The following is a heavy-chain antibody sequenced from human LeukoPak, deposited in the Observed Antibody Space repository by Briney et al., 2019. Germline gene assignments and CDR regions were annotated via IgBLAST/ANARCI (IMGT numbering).Heavy chain of an antibody. CDR2: ISYDGSNK. Sequence: GGSLRLSCAASGFTFSSYGMHWVRQAPGKRLEWVAVISYDGSNKYYADSVKGRFTISRDNSKNTLYLQMNSLRAEDTAVYYCARGPTAVTTNYYYYYYMDVWGKGTTVTVSS. D-gene: IGHD4-17*01. CDR3: ARGPTAVTTNYYYYYYMDV. CDR1: GFTFSSYG. V-gene: IGHV3-30*03. J-gene: IGHJ6*03.